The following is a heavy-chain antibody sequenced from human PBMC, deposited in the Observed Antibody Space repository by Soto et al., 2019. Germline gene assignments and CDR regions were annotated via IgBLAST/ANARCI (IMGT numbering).Heavy chain of an antibody. J-gene: IGHJ4*02. V-gene: IGHV3-15*01. CDR2: IKSKTDGETT. CDR3: TTGYWNDY. CDR1: GFTFSNAW. D-gene: IGHD1-1*01. Sequence: GGSLRLSCAASGFTFSNAWMSWVRQAPGKGLEWVGRIKSKTDGETTDYAAPVKGRFTISRDDSKNTLYLQMNRLKTEDTAVYCCTTGYWNDYWGQGTLVTVSS.